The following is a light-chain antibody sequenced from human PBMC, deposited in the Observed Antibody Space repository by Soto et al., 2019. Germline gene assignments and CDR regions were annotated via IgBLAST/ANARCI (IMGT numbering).Light chain of an antibody. CDR3: CSYAATSTLI. CDR1: SSDVGSYDL. J-gene: IGLJ2*01. Sequence: QSALTQPASVSGSPGQSITISCTGTSSDVGSYDLVSWYQQHPGKAPKLMIYEDFKRPSGVSNRFSGSKSGNTASLTISGLQAEDEADYYCCSYAATSTLIFGGGTKLTVL. CDR2: EDF. V-gene: IGLV2-23*01.